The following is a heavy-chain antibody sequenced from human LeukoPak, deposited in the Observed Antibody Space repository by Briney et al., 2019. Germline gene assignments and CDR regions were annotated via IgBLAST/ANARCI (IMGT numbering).Heavy chain of an antibody. CDR1: GFTFTNYA. Sequence: TGGSLRLSCAASGFTFTNYAMHWVRQAPGKGLEWVALISYDGSNKYYADSVKGRCTFSRDSSKNTLYLQMNSLRAEDTAVYYCARNGGAAAAGIDYWGQGTLVTVSS. CDR2: ISYDGSNK. J-gene: IGHJ4*02. V-gene: IGHV3-30-3*01. CDR3: ARNGGAAAAGIDY. D-gene: IGHD6-13*01.